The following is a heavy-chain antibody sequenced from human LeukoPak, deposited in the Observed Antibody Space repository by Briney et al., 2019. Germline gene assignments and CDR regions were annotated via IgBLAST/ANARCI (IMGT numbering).Heavy chain of an antibody. CDR2: IYHSGST. D-gene: IGHD2-15*01. V-gene: IGHV4-38-2*02. CDR1: GYSISSGYY. J-gene: IGHJ3*02. CDR3: ARLEVVVVAATRSTAFDI. Sequence: SETLSPACTVSGYSISSGYYWGWIRQPPGKGLEWIGSIYHSGSTYYNPSLKSRVTISVDTSKNQFSLKLSSVTAADTAVYYCARLEVVVVAATRSTAFDIWGQGTMATVSS.